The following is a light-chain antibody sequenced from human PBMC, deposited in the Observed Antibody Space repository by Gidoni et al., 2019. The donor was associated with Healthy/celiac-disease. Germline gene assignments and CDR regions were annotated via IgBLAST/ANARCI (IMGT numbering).Light chain of an antibody. CDR1: QSILNSIGYTY. Sequence: DIVMTQSPLSLPVTPGEPASISCRSSQSILNSIGYTYLDWYLQKPGQSPQLLIYLGSNRASGVPDRFSGSGSGTDFTLKISRVEAEDVGVYYCMQALQTPITFGQGTRLEIK. CDR2: LGS. CDR3: MQALQTPIT. V-gene: IGKV2-28*01. J-gene: IGKJ5*01.